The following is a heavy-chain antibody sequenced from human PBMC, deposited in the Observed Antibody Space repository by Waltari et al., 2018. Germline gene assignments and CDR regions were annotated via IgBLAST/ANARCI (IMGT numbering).Heavy chain of an antibody. CDR2: IYYSGRT. D-gene: IGHD3-3*01. V-gene: IGHV4-59*08. J-gene: IGHJ4*02. CDR1: GGAISNYY. CDR3: ARQGHYDFWTGYYLFDY. Sequence: QVQLQESGQGLVKPSETLSLTCTVSGGAISNYYWSWIRQSPGKGLEWIGSIYYSGRTNYNPSLKSRVTLSVDTSKNHFSLKLSSVTAADTALYYCARQGHYDFWTGYYLFDYWGQGTLVTVSS.